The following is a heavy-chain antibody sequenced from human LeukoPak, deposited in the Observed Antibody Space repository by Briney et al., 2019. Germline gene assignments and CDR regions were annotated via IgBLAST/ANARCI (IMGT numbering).Heavy chain of an antibody. Sequence: SETLSLTCAVSGDSISSGGYSWSWIRQPPGKGLEWIGHIYYSGSAYSNPSLKSRVTISVDTSKNQFSLKLSSVTAADTAVYYCARGRRGYCSGGSCYRNEYFQHWGQGTLVTVSS. J-gene: IGHJ1*01. D-gene: IGHD2-15*01. CDR3: ARGRRGYCSGGSCYRNEYFQH. CDR2: IYYSGSA. CDR1: GDSISSGGYS. V-gene: IGHV4-30-4*07.